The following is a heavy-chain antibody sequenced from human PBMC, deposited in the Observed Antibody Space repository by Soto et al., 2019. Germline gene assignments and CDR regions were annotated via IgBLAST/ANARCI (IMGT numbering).Heavy chain of an antibody. V-gene: IGHV3-23*01. D-gene: IGHD2-15*01. Sequence: GGSLRLSCAASGFTFSSYAMSWVRQAPGKGLEWVSAISGSGGSTYYADSVKGWFTISRDNSKNTLYLQMNSLRAEDTAVYYCAKHPRGDIVVVVDFFPYYYGMDVWGQGTTVTVSS. J-gene: IGHJ6*02. CDR2: ISGSGGST. CDR1: GFTFSSYA. CDR3: AKHPRGDIVVVVDFFPYYYGMDV.